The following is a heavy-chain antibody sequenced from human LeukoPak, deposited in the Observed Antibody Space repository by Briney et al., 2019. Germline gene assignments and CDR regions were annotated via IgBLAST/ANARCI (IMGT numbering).Heavy chain of an antibody. V-gene: IGHV3-21*01. CDR1: GFTFSSYS. Sequence: GGSLRLSCGASGFTFSSYSMNWVRQAPGKGLEWVSSISSSSSYIYYADSVKGRFTISRDNAKNSLYLQMNSLRAEDTAVYYCAELGITMIGGLWGKGTTVTISS. D-gene: IGHD3-10*02. CDR2: ISSSSSYI. CDR3: AELGITMIGGL. J-gene: IGHJ6*04.